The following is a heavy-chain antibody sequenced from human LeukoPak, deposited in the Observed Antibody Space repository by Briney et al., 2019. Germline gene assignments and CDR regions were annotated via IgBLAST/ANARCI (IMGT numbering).Heavy chain of an antibody. CDR2: IIPIFGTA. CDR1: GGTFSSYA. CDR3: ARAKSGYSFDY. D-gene: IGHD5-18*01. V-gene: IGHV1-69*05. J-gene: IGHJ4*02. Sequence: ASVKVSCKASGGTFSSYAISWVRQAPGQGLEWMGGIIPIFGTANYAQKLQGRVTITTDESTRTAYMELSSLRSEDTAVYYCARAKSGYSFDYRGQGTLVTVSS.